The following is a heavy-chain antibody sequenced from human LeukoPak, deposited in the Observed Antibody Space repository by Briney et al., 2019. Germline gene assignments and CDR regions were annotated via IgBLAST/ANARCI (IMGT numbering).Heavy chain of an antibody. CDR1: GYTFTSYY. D-gene: IGHD3-10*01. V-gene: IGHV1-46*01. Sequence: GASVKVSCKASGYTFTSYYMHWVRQAPGQGLEWMGIINPSGGSTGYAQKFQGRVTMTRDTSTSTAYMELSSLRSEDTAVYYCARDLDLSYYYGSGSYFYEHYLGYWGQGTLVTVSS. CDR3: ARDLDLSYYYGSGSYFYEHYLGY. CDR2: INPSGGST. J-gene: IGHJ4*02.